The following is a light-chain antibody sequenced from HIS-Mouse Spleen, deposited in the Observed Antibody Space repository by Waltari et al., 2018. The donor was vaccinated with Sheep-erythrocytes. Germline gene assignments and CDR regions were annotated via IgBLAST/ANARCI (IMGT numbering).Light chain of an antibody. Sequence: QSALTQPRSVSGSPGQSVTTSCTGTSSDVGGYNYVSWYQQPPGNAPHLMIYDVSQRPSGVPDRFSGSKSGNTASLTISGLQAEDEADYYCCSYAGSYNHVFATGTKVTVL. CDR3: CSYAGSYNHV. CDR2: DVS. V-gene: IGLV2-11*01. J-gene: IGLJ1*01. CDR1: SSDVGGYNY.